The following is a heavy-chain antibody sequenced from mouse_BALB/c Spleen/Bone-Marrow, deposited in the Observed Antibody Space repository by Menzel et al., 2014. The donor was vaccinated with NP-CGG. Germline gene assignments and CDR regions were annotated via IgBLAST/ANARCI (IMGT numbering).Heavy chain of an antibody. J-gene: IGHJ3*01. Sequence: VQLQQSGAELMKPGASVKISCKATGYTFSTYWIERVKQRPGHGLEWIGEILPGSGTTNYNEKFKGKVTFTADTSSNTAYMQLSSLTSEDSAVYYCARLITTGGFAYWGQGTLVTVSA. D-gene: IGHD2-4*01. CDR1: GYTFSTYW. CDR2: ILPGSGTT. V-gene: IGHV1-9*01. CDR3: ARLITTGGFAY.